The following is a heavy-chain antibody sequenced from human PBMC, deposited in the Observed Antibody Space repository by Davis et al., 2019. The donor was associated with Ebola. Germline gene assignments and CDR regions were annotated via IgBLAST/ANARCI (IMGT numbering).Heavy chain of an antibody. CDR3: ARGLRFLEWPSAY. J-gene: IGHJ4*02. V-gene: IGHV4-34*01. Sequence: PSETLSLTCAVYGGSFSGYYWSWIRQPPGKGLEWIGEINHSGSTNYNPSLKSRVTISVDTSKNQFSLKLSSVTAADTAVYYCARGLRFLEWPSAYWGQGTLVTVSS. CDR2: INHSGST. CDR1: GGSFSGYY. D-gene: IGHD3-3*01.